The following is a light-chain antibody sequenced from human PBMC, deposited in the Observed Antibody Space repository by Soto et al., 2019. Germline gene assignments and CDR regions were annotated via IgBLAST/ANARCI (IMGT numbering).Light chain of an antibody. J-gene: IGKJ5*01. V-gene: IGKV1-5*01. Sequence: DIQMTQSPSTLSASVGDRVTITCRVSQSISSWLAWYQQKPGKAPKLLIYDASSLESGVPSRFSGSGSGTDFTLTISSLQPEDFATYYCQQSYSTPPITFGQGTRLEI. CDR2: DAS. CDR3: QQSYSTPPIT. CDR1: QSISSW.